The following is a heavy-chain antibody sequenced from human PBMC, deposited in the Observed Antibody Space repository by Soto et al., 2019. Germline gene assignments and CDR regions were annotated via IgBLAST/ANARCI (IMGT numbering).Heavy chain of an antibody. Sequence: EVQLVESGGGLVQPGGSLRLSCAASVFTFSSYWMHWVRQAPGKGLVWVSRINSDGSSTSYADPVKGRFTISRDNAKNTLYLQMNSLRAEDTAGYYCARETVDWVGYYYGMDVWGQGTTVTVSS. J-gene: IGHJ6*02. V-gene: IGHV3-74*01. CDR2: INSDGSST. CDR3: ARETVDWVGYYYGMDV. D-gene: IGHD3-9*01. CDR1: VFTFSSYW.